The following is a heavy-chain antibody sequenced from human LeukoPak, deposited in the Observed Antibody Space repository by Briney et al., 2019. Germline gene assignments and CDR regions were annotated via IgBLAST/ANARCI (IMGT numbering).Heavy chain of an antibody. CDR2: INHSGST. Sequence: SETLSLTCGVSGGSLTGYYWSWIRQPPGKGLEWIGEINHSGSTKYNPSLESRVSISLDTSKNHFSLRLSSVTAADTAVYSCARRVAFDIWGQGTMVTVSS. J-gene: IGHJ3*02. CDR3: ARRVAFDI. V-gene: IGHV4-34*01. CDR1: GGSLTGYY.